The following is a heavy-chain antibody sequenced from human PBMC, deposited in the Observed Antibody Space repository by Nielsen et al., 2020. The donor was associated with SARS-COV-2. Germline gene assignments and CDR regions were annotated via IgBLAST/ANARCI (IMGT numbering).Heavy chain of an antibody. D-gene: IGHD5-12*01. CDR1: GFTFSDHY. Sequence: GESLKISCAASGFTFSDHYMDWVRQAPGKGLEWVSYSSGSGATTYYADSLKGRFTISRDNAKNSLYLEMKSLRAEDTAVYYCSTPLSELQSLPSLMDVWGQGTTVTVSS. CDR3: STPLSELQSLPSLMDV. V-gene: IGHV3-11*04. CDR2: SSGSGATT. J-gene: IGHJ6*02.